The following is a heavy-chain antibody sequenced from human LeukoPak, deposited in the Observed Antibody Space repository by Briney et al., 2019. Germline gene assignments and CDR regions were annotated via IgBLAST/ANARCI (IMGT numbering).Heavy chain of an antibody. J-gene: IGHJ6*04. CDR1: GFTFSNSG. D-gene: IGHD3-10*02. CDR3: AELGITMIGGV. Sequence: GGTRRLSCAASGFTFSNSGMSWVRQAPGKGLEWVSYISSSGSTTYYADSVKGRFTISRDNAKNSLYLQMNSLRAEDTAVYYCAELGITMIGGVWGKGTTVTISS. V-gene: IGHV3-48*04. CDR2: ISSSGSTT.